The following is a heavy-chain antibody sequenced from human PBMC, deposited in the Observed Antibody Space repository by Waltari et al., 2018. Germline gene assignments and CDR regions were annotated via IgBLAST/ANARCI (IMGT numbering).Heavy chain of an antibody. CDR3: VREAITYGSGSYGYDFDY. CDR2: MYYSGSA. D-gene: IGHD3-10*01. CDR1: GGYISDPESY. J-gene: IGHJ4*02. V-gene: IGHV4-30-4*08. Sequence: QVRLQESGPGLVRPLQTLSLTCNVTGGYISDPESYWTWIRQSPGRGLEWIGFMYYSGSASYNPTLKSPATISLDTSNNQFSLKLSSVTAADTAVYYCVREAITYGSGSYGYDFDYWGQGALVSVSS.